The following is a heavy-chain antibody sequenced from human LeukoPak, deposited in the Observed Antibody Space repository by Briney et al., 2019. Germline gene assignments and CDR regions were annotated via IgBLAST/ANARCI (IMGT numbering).Heavy chain of an antibody. CDR1: GGSISSYY. Sequence: SETLSLTCTVSGGSISSYYWSWIRQPPGKGLEWIGYIYYSGSTNYNPFLKSRVTTSVDTSKNQFSLKLSSVTAADTAVYYCARIRYYYDSSGPKHAFDIWGQGTMVTVSS. CDR3: ARIRYYYDSSGPKHAFDI. CDR2: IYYSGST. V-gene: IGHV4-59*01. J-gene: IGHJ3*02. D-gene: IGHD3-22*01.